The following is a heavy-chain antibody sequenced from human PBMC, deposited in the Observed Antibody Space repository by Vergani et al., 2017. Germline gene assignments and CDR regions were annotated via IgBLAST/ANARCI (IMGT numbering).Heavy chain of an antibody. CDR1: GYTFTGYY. J-gene: IGHJ6*02. V-gene: IGHV1-2*02. Sequence: QVQLVQSGAEVKKPGASVKVSCKASGYTFTGYYMHWVRQAPGQGLEWMGWINPNSGGTNYAQKFQGRVTMTRDTSISTAYMELSRLRSDDTAVYYCAREDHCSSTSCYKRDYYYYGMDVWGQGTTVTVSS. CDR2: INPNSGGT. CDR3: AREDHCSSTSCYKRDYYYYGMDV. D-gene: IGHD2-2*02.